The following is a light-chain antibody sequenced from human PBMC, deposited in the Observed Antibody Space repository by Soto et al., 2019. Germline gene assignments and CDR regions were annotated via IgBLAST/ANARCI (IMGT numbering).Light chain of an antibody. CDR2: LGS. Sequence: DIVVTQSPLSLPVTPGEPATISCRSSQSLLHSNGYNYLDWYLQKPGQSPQLLIYLGSNRASGVPDRLSGSGSGTDFTLKISRVEAEDVGVYYCMQALQTPTFGGGTKVDIK. CDR3: MQALQTPT. CDR1: QSLLHSNGYNY. J-gene: IGKJ4*01. V-gene: IGKV2-28*01.